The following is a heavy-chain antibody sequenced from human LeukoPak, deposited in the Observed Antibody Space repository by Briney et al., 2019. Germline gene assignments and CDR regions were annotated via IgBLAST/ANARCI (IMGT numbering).Heavy chain of an antibody. D-gene: IGHD2-15*01. CDR2: IYTSGST. CDR3: ARDLLVFIDCSGGSCYNSIPNWFDP. CDR1: GGSISSYY. V-gene: IGHV4-4*07. Sequence: SETLSLTCTVSGGSISSYYWSWIRQPAGKGLEWIGRIYTSGSTNYNPSLKSRVTMSVDTSKNQFSLKLSSVTAADTAVYYCARDLLVFIDCSGGSCYNSIPNWFDPWGQGTLVTVSS. J-gene: IGHJ5*02.